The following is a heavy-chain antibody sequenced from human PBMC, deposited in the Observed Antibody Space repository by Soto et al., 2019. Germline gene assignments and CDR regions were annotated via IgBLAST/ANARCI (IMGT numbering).Heavy chain of an antibody. CDR3: ASADYDSSGLGDY. V-gene: IGHV3-7*01. CDR1: GFTFSSFW. Sequence: GGSLRLSCAASGFTFSSFWMSWVRQAPGKGLEWVANIKTDGSETHYVDSVKGRFTISRDNPKNTLYLQMNRLRAEDTAVYYCASADYDSSGLGDYWGQGTLVTLSS. J-gene: IGHJ4*02. D-gene: IGHD3-22*01. CDR2: IKTDGSET.